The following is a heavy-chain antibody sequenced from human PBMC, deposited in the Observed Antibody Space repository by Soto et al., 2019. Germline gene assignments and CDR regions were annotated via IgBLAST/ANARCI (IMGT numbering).Heavy chain of an antibody. CDR3: ANCVTLSPDY. J-gene: IGHJ4*02. D-gene: IGHD2-21*01. CDR2: ISSSSSYI. V-gene: IGHV3-21*04. Sequence: GSLRLSCAAPGFTFSSYSMNWVRQAPGKGLEWVSSISSSSSYIFYADSVKGRFTISRDNSKNTLYLQMNSLRAEDTAVYYCANCVTLSPDYWGQGTLVTVSS. CDR1: GFTFSSYS.